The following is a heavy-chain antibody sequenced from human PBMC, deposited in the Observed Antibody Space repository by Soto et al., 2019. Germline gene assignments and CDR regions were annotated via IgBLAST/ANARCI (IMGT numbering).Heavy chain of an antibody. CDR1: GGSISSFY. Sequence: QVQLQESGPGLVKPSETLSLNCTVSGGSISSFYWSWIRQSPGKGLEWIGYMYYTGSTVYNPSLKSRVTISLDSSKPQFSLKLSSVTAADTAVYYCARVMYGSGSYLHTFDYWGQGTLVTVSS. CDR2: MYYTGST. CDR3: ARVMYGSGSYLHTFDY. V-gene: IGHV4-59*01. D-gene: IGHD3-10*01. J-gene: IGHJ4*02.